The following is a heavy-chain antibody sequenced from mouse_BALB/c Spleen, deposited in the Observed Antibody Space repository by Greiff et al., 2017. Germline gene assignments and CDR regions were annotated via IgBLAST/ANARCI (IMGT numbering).Heavy chain of an antibody. CDR2: ISNGGGST. CDR3: ARTQGAMDY. CDR1: GFTFSSYT. D-gene: IGHD3-1*01. J-gene: IGHJ4*01. V-gene: IGHV5-12-2*01. Sequence: EVQLVESGGGLVQPGGSLKLSCAASGFTFSSYTMSWVRQTPEKRLEWVAYISNGGGSTYYPDTVKGRFTISRDNAKNTLYLQMSSLKSEDTAMYYCARTQGAMDYWGQGTSVTVS.